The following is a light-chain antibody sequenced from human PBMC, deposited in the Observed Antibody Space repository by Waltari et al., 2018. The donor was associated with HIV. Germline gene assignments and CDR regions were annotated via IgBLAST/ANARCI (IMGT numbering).Light chain of an antibody. V-gene: IGLV1-40*01. CDR1: SSSIGHKIA. CDR3: QSYDSSLSAWV. J-gene: IGLJ3*02. CDR2: VNR. Sequence: QSVLTQPPSVSGAPGQRVTISCTGTSSSIGHKIAFHCSKQLPGTAPKVIIYVNRDRPPGVPDRFSGSKSGTSASLVITGLQAEDEANYYCQSYDSSLSAWVFGGGTKLTVL.